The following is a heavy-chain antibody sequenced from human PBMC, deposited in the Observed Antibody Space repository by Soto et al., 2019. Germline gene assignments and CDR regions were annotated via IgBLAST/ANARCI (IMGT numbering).Heavy chain of an antibody. J-gene: IGHJ4*02. CDR1: GYTFTSYG. CDR3: ARDRGSYALDY. V-gene: IGHV1-18*01. CDR2: ISAYNGNT. D-gene: IGHD1-26*01. Sequence: QVQLVQSGAEVKKPGASVKVSCKASGYTFTSYGFTWVRQAPGHGLEWMGWISAYNGNTNYAQKLQGRVTMTTDTSKSTAYMELSSLRSDDTAVYYCARDRGSYALDYWGQGTLVTVSS.